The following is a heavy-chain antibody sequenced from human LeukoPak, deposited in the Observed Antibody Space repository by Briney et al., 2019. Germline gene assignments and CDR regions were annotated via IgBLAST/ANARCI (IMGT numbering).Heavy chain of an antibody. J-gene: IGHJ1*01. V-gene: IGHV3-23*01. D-gene: IGHD3-22*01. CDR2: ITTNGGRT. Sequence: LPGGSLRLSCAASGFTFSSYAMSWVRQAPGKELEWVSFITTNGGRTSYADSVEGRFTISRDNPRNTLYMQMNSLRDEDTAVYYCAIMHGYYDGTGYWVQWGQGTLVTVSS. CDR3: AIMHGYYDGTGYWVQ. CDR1: GFTFSSYA.